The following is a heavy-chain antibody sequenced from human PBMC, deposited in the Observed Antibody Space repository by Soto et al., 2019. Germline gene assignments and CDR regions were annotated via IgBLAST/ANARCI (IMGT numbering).Heavy chain of an antibody. D-gene: IGHD2-2*01. CDR3: GRCTSTSCHLGSDY. V-gene: IGHV3-30-3*01. J-gene: IGHJ4*02. CDR1: GFTFSNYA. CDR2: ISYDGSNE. Sequence: QVQLVESGGGVVQPGRSLRLSCAASGFTFSNYAMNWVRQAPGKGLEWVAPISYDGSNEYYADSVKGRFTISRDSSKNTLYLQMNSLRAADTAVYYCGRCTSTSCHLGSDYWGQGTLVTVSS.